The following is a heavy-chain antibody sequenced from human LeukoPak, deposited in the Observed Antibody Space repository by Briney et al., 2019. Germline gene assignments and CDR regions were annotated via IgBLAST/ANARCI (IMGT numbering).Heavy chain of an antibody. CDR3: TTDRGYYDSSGYYSSGPRD. CDR1: GFTFSNAC. CDR2: IKSKTDGGTK. J-gene: IGHJ4*02. Sequence: GGSPRLSCAASGFTFSNACMSWVRQAPGQGLEWVGRIKSKTDGGTKDYAAPVKGRFSISRDDSKNTLYLQMNSLKTEDTAVYYCTTDRGYYDSSGYYSSGPRDWGQGTLVTVSS. D-gene: IGHD3-22*01. V-gene: IGHV3-15*01.